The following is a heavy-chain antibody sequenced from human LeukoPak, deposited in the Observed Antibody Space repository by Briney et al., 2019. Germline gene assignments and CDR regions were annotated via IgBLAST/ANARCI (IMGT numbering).Heavy chain of an antibody. CDR3: ARARDYYGSGWNWFDP. Sequence: PSETLSLTCTVSGGSISSYYWSWIRQPAGKGLEWIGRIYTSGSTSYNPSLKSRVTMSVDTSKNQFSLKLSSVTAADTAVYYCARARDYYGSGWNWFDPWGQGTLVTVSS. CDR1: GGSISSYY. V-gene: IGHV4-4*07. J-gene: IGHJ5*02. CDR2: IYTSGST. D-gene: IGHD3-10*01.